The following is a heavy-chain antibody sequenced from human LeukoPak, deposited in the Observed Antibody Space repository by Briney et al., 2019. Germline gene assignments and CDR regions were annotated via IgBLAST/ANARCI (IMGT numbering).Heavy chain of an antibody. CDR1: GYTSTDYY. Sequence: ASVKVSCKASGYTSTDYYIHWVRQAPGRRLEWMGWVNPNTGGTLYAQSFQGRVAMTRDTSISTAYMELRWLTSDDTAVYHCTREGDRRVHWGQGTLVTVSS. D-gene: IGHD2-21*01. CDR2: VNPNTGGT. CDR3: TREGDRRVH. V-gene: IGHV1-2*02. J-gene: IGHJ4*02.